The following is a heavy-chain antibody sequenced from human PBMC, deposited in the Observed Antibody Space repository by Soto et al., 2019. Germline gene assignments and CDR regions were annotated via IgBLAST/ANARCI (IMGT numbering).Heavy chain of an antibody. Sequence: SVKVSCKASGGTFSSYAISWVRQAPGQGLEWMGGIIPIFGTANYAQKFQGRVTITADKSTSTAYMELSSLRSEDTAVYYCASFGVVVTGYGMDVWGQGTTVTSP. CDR1: GGTFSSYA. D-gene: IGHD3-22*01. J-gene: IGHJ6*02. CDR2: IIPIFGTA. CDR3: ASFGVVVTGYGMDV. V-gene: IGHV1-69*06.